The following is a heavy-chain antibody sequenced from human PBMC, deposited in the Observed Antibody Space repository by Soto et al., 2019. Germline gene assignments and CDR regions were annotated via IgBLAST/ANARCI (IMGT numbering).Heavy chain of an antibody. J-gene: IGHJ4*02. CDR2: IYYSGST. CDR3: AGPSGWSN. Sequence: PSETLSLTCSVSGGSVSSSSYSWGWIRQPPGKGLEWIGSIYYSGSTYYNPSLKSRVTISVDTSKNQFSLKLSSITAADTAVYYCAGPSGWSNWGQGTLVTVSS. CDR1: GGSVSSSSYS. V-gene: IGHV4-39*01. D-gene: IGHD6-19*01.